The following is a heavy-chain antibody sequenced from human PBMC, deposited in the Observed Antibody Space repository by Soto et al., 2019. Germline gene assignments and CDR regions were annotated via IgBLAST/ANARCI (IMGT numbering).Heavy chain of an antibody. V-gene: IGHV4-31*03. CDR3: AAKLGPTHYFDF. CDR2: IYHTGST. J-gene: IGHJ4*02. Sequence: QVQLQESGPGLVQPSQTLSLTCSVSGDPVSSGSYYWTWLRQHPVKGLEWIGYIYHTGSTYYNPSLLSRLIMSIDTSKTQFSLHLFSVTAADTAVYFCAAKLGPTHYFDFWGQGSLVAVSS. D-gene: IGHD7-27*01. CDR1: GDPVSSGSYY.